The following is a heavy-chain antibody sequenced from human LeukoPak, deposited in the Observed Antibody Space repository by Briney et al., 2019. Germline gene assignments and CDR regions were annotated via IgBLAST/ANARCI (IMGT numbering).Heavy chain of an antibody. CDR2: IKEDGRQK. J-gene: IGHJ4*02. CDR3: ARDLDY. CDR1: GFTFSTYW. V-gene: IGHV3-7*04. Sequence: GGCLRLSCAASGFTFSTYWMSWVRQAPGKGLEWVANIKEDGRQKFYVDSVKGRFSISRDNAKNSLYLQMDSLRAEDTAVYYCARDLDYWGQGTPLSPSS.